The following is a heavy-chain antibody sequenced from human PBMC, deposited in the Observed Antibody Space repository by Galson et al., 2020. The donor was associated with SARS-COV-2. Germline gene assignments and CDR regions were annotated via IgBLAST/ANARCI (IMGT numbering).Heavy chain of an antibody. CDR2: IKQDGSEK. D-gene: IGHD1-26*01. J-gene: IGHJ4*02. CDR3: TSMGKYSFVF. Sequence: GGSLRLSCAASGFTFNTHWMSWVRQAPGEGLEWVAGIKQDGSEKYYVDSMGGRFTISRDNAKNSLYLQMNSLGAEDTAVYYCTSMGKYSFVFWGQGTPVTVSS. CDR1: GFTFNTHW. V-gene: IGHV3-7*01.